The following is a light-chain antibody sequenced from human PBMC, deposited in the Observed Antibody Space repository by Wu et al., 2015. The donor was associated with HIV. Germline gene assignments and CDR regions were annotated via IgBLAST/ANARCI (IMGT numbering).Light chain of an antibody. J-gene: IGKJ5*01. V-gene: IGKV1-13*02. CDR1: QDIFTY. Sequence: AIQLTQSPSSLSASIGDRVNITCRASQDIFTYLAWYQQTPGKPPRVLIYDASTLQSGVSSRFSGSGSGADFTLTTSGLQREDFAIYFCQQLNSFPLTFGQGSRLEI. CDR3: QQLNSFPLT. CDR2: DAS.